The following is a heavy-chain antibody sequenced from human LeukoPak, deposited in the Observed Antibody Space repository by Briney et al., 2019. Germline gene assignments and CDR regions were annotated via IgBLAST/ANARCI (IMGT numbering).Heavy chain of an antibody. Sequence: GGSLRLSCAVSGITLSNYGMSWVRQAPGKGLEWVAGISDSGGRTNYADSVKGRFTISRDNPKNTLYLQMNSLRVEDTAVYFCAKRGVVIRVFLVGFHKEAYYFDSWGQGALVTVSS. J-gene: IGHJ4*02. CDR1: GITLSNYG. CDR3: AKRGVVIRVFLVGFHKEAYYFDS. V-gene: IGHV3-23*01. CDR2: ISDSGGRT. D-gene: IGHD3-10*01.